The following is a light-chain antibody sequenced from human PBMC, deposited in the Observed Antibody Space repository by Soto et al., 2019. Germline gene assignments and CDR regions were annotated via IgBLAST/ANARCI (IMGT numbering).Light chain of an antibody. Sequence: DIQLSQSPSSPSSSLGDTVTITCRASQSISLSVNWYQQKPGKAPNLLIYGAFTLESGVPSRFSGSGSGTGFTLTIRSLQPEDFATYYCQQSFRSPITFGQGTRLEIK. CDR2: GAF. V-gene: IGKV1-39*01. CDR1: QSISLS. J-gene: IGKJ5*01. CDR3: QQSFRSPIT.